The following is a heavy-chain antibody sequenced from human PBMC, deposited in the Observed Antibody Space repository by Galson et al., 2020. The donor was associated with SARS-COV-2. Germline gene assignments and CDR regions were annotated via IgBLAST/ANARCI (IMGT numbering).Heavy chain of an antibody. Sequence: GGSLRLSCAASGFTFRSYWMHWVRQAPGKGLVWVSRINVDGRTNYADSMKGRFSISRDNSKNTLYLQMNSLRAEDTAVYFCARGHDALTGWSVNYWGQGTRVTVSS. D-gene: IGHD3-9*01. V-gene: IGHV3-74*01. J-gene: IGHJ4*02. CDR3: ARGHDALTGWSVNY. CDR1: GFTFRSYW. CDR2: INVDGRT.